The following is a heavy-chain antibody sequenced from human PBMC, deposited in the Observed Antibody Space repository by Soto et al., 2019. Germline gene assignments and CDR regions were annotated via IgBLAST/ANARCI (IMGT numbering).Heavy chain of an antibody. Sequence: GGSLRLSCAASGFSFSNAWMNWVRQAPGKGLEWVGRIKTKADGATTDYGALVKGRFFISRDDSTNLLFLQMNSLKTDDPAVYYCTTLTMMLVHFDYWGQGTLVTVSS. CDR3: TTLTMMLVHFDY. D-gene: IGHD3-22*01. V-gene: IGHV3-15*07. CDR1: GFSFSNAW. CDR2: IKTKADGATT. J-gene: IGHJ4*02.